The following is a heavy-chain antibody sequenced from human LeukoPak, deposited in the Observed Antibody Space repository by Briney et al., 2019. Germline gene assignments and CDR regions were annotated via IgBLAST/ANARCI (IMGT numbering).Heavy chain of an antibody. Sequence: GGPLRLSCAASEFTFTSYELNWVRQAPGKGLEWVSYISSCGNTISYADSVKGRFTISRDNAKNSLYLQVISLRAEDTAVYYCPRGPSIAARYDAFDIWGQGTMVTVSS. J-gene: IGHJ3*02. CDR1: EFTFTSYE. V-gene: IGHV3-48*03. CDR2: ISSCGNTI. D-gene: IGHD6-6*01. CDR3: PRGPSIAARYDAFDI.